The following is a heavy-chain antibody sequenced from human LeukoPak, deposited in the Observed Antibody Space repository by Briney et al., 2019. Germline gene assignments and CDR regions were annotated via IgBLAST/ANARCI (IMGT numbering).Heavy chain of an antibody. V-gene: IGHV1-8*01. CDR1: GYTFTNYD. J-gene: IGHJ4*02. CDR3: ARGFLDYDTTDYAFSYY. CDR2: MNPNNGNT. Sequence: ASVKVSCKASGYTFTNYDITWVRQASGEGLEWIGWMNPNNGNTGYAQRFQGRVTLTRDTSISTAYMELSSLRSEDTAVYYCARGFLDYDTTDYAFSYYWGQGTLVTVSS. D-gene: IGHD3-22*01.